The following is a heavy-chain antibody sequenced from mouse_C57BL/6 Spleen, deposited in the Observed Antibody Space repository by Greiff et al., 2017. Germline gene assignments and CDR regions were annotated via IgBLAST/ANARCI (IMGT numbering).Heavy chain of an antibody. CDR2: INPGSGGN. V-gene: IGHV1-54*01. CDR1: GYAFTNYL. CDR3: AIRGYYGYYAMDY. Sequence: QVKLQQSGAELVRPGTSVKVSCKASGYAFTNYLIEWVKQRPGQGLVWIGVINPGSGGNNYNEKFKGKATLTADKSSRTSYMQLRRLTSEDSAVYFVAIRGYYGYYAMDYWGQGTSVTVSS. D-gene: IGHD1-1*01. J-gene: IGHJ4*01.